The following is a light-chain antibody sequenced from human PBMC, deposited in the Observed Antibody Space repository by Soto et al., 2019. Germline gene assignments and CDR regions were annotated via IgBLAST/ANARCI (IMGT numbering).Light chain of an antibody. J-gene: IGKJ3*01. CDR2: AAS. Sequence: AIQMTQSPSSLSASVGDRVTITCRASQGIRTDLDWFQQKPGKAPKLLIYAASNLQSGVPARFSGSVSGTDFTLTISSRQPEDFATYYCLQKYFYPFTFGPGTKVDIK. CDR1: QGIRTD. CDR3: LQKYFYPFT. V-gene: IGKV1-6*01.